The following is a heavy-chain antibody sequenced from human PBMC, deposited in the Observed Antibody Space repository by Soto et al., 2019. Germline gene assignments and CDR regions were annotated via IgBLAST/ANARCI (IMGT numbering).Heavy chain of an antibody. CDR1: GYTFTSYD. V-gene: IGHV1-8*01. CDR2: MNPNTGNT. CDR3: ARSPRNYYAWGSYSYCRH. Sequence: QVQLVQSGAEVKKPGASVKVSCKASGYTFTSYDISWVRQATGQGLEWMGWMNPNTGNTDYAPKFQGRVTMTMNTSIGTAYMELSSVRFEDMAVYYCARSPRNYYAWGSYSYCRHWGQGTLVTVSS. D-gene: IGHD3-10*01. J-gene: IGHJ1*01.